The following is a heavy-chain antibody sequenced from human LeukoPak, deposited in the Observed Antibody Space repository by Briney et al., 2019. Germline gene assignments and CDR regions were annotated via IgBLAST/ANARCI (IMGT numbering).Heavy chain of an antibody. J-gene: IGHJ4*02. CDR1: GYTFTSYY. Sequence: ASVTVSFKSSGYTFTSYYMHWVRQAPGQGLEWMGIINPSGGSTSYAQKFQGRVTMTRDTSTSTVYMELSSLRSEDTAVYYCARLMEQQLATFDYWGQGTLVTVSS. V-gene: IGHV1-46*01. D-gene: IGHD6-13*01. CDR3: ARLMEQQLATFDY. CDR2: INPSGGST.